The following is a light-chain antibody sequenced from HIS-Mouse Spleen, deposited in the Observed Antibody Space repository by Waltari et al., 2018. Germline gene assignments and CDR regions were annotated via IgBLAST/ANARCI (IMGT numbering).Light chain of an antibody. J-gene: IGLJ2*01. Sequence: SYELTQPPSVSVSPGQTARITCSGDALPKKYAYWYQQKSGQAPVLVNDEDSKRPSGLPERFPGSSSGTMATLTVSGAQVEDEADYYCYSTDSSGNHRVFGGGTKLTVL. V-gene: IGLV3-10*01. CDR2: EDS. CDR3: YSTDSSGNHRV. CDR1: ALPKKY.